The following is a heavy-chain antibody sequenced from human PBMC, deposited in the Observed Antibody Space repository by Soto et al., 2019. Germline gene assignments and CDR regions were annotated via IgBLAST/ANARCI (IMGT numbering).Heavy chain of an antibody. V-gene: IGHV3-23*01. D-gene: IGHD3-3*01. CDR1: GFTFSSYA. CDR3: AKDLAERYYFWSGYSPPISYYMDV. J-gene: IGHJ6*03. Sequence: GGSLRLSCAASGFTFSSYAMSWVRQAPGKGQEWVSAISGGGGSTYYADSVKGRFTISRDNSKNTLYLQMNSLRAEDTAVYYCAKDLAERYYFWSGYSPPISYYMDVWGKGTTVTVSS. CDR2: ISGGGGST.